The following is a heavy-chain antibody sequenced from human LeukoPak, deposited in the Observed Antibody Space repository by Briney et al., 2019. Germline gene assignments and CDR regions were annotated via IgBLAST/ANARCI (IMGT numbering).Heavy chain of an antibody. CDR1: GFTFSSYA. J-gene: IGHJ4*02. V-gene: IGHV3-23*01. CDR2: ISGSGGST. CDR3: AREIIGYTYGAFDY. D-gene: IGHD5-18*01. Sequence: PGGSLRLSCAASGFTFSSYAMSWARQAPGKGLEWVSAISGSGGSTYYADSVKGRFTISRDNSKNTLYLQMNSLRAEDTAVYYCAREIIGYTYGAFDYWGQGTLVTVSS.